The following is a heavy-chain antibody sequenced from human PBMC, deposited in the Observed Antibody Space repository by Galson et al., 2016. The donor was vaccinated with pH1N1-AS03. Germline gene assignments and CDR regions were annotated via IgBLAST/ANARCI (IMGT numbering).Heavy chain of an antibody. D-gene: IGHD6-13*01. CDR3: ARVLFGIARGESIAFDL. V-gene: IGHV1-2*02. CDR1: GYTFTGNY. J-gene: IGHJ3*01. Sequence: SVKVSCKASGYTFTGNYLHWVRQAPGQGLEWVGWINPNSGDTSYAQKFQGRVTMTRDTSISAAFLELSRLRSDDTAVFYCARVLFGIARGESIAFDLWGQGTMVTVSS. CDR2: INPNSGDT.